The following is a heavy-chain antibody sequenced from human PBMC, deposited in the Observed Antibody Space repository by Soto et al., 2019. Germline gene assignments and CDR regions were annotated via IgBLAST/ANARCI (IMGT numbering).Heavy chain of an antibody. J-gene: IGHJ6*03. D-gene: IGHD6-13*01. CDR2: IYSGGST. Sequence: VGSLRLSCAASGFTVSSNYMSWIRQAPGKGLEWVSVIYSGGSTYYADSVKGRFTISRDNSKNTLYLQMNSLRAEDTAVYYCAREEYSSSYHYYYMDVWGKGTTVTVS. CDR1: GFTVSSNY. V-gene: IGHV3-66*01. CDR3: AREEYSSSYHYYYMDV.